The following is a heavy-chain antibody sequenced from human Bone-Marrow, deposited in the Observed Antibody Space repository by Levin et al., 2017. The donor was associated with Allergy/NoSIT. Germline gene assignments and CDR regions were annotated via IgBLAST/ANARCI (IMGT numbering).Heavy chain of an antibody. CDR1: GFIFSDYY. D-gene: IGHD5-18*01. J-gene: IGHJ4*02. CDR3: ARGYGYGFDY. CDR2: ISNSGSAV. Sequence: GGSLRLSCAASGFIFSDYYMSWIRQAPGKGLEWVSYISNSGSAVSYADSVKGRFTISRDNAKISLDLQMNSLRPEDTAVYYCARGYGYGFDYWGQGTLVTVSS. V-gene: IGHV3-11*01.